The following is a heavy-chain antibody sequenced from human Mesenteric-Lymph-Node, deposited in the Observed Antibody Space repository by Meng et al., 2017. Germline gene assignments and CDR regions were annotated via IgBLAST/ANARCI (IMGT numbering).Heavy chain of an antibody. CDR2: IYTGGST. D-gene: IGHD3-10*01. J-gene: IGHJ3*02. V-gene: IGHV4-61*09. Sequence: SETLSLTCTVSGGSISSGDYCWSWIRQPAGKGLEWIGHIYTGGSTNYNPSLKSRVTISVDTSKNQFSLKLSSVTAADTAVYYCARAGLYYYGSGTDDAFDIWGQGTMVTVSS. CDR1: GGSISSGDYC. CDR3: ARAGLYYYGSGTDDAFDI.